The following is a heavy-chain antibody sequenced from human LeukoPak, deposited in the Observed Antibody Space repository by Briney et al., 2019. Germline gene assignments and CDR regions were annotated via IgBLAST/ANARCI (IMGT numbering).Heavy chain of an antibody. CDR2: IGITDKGYATAA. CDR3: TRDSGTYDWFDP. J-gene: IGHJ5*02. CDR1: GFTFSGSA. Sequence: GGSLRLSCAASGFTFSGSAIHWVRQTSGKGLEWVCQIGITDKGYATAAAYAAAVKGRFTITRDDSINTAYLQMKSLNTEDTALYYCTRDSGTYDWFDPWGQGTLVTVSS. V-gene: IGHV3-73*01. D-gene: IGHD1-26*01.